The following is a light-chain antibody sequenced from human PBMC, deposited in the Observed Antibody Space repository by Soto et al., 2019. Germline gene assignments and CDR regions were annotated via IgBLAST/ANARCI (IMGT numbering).Light chain of an antibody. CDR1: QRISTF. V-gene: IGKV1-39*01. Sequence: DIQMTQSPPSLSASVGDRVIITCRASQRISTFVNWYQQTPGKAPRLLMYAASSLQSGVPSRFSGSRSATEFTLTIKSLQPEDFAAYYCQQSYSTPWTFGQGTKVEIK. J-gene: IGKJ1*01. CDR3: QQSYSTPWT. CDR2: AAS.